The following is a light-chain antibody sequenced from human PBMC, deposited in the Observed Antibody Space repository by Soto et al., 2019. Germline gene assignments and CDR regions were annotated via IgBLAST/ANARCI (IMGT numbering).Light chain of an antibody. Sequence: EVVLTQSPATLSLSLGERATLSCRASQRVGNYFAWYQQKPGQTPRLLIFETSRRATGIPARFSGSGSGTDFALTISSLQPEDSAVYYCQQGTNWPWTFGQGTKVEIK. CDR1: QRVGNY. CDR3: QQGTNWPWT. J-gene: IGKJ1*01. V-gene: IGKV3-11*01. CDR2: ETS.